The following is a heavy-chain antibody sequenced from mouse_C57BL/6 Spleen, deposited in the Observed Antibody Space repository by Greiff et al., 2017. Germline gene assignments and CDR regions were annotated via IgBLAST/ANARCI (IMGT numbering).Heavy chain of an antibody. CDR1: GYTFTSYW. CDR2: IHPNSGST. D-gene: IGHD1-1*01. CDR3: ARYGRGFAY. J-gene: IGHJ3*01. Sequence: QVQLQQPGAELVKPGASVTLSCKASGYTFTSYWMHWVKQRPGQGLEWIGMIHPNSGSTNYNEKFKSKATLTVDKSSSTAYMHLSSLTSEDSAVYYCARYGRGFAYWGQGTLVTVSA. V-gene: IGHV1-64*01.